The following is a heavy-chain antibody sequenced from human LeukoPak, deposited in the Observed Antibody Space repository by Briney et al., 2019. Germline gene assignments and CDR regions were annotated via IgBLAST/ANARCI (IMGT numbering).Heavy chain of an antibody. CDR1: RLTFTSYA. CDR3: AKARYCSGGSCYSDY. CDR2: ISGSGGST. J-gene: IGHJ4*02. Sequence: GGSLRLSCAASRLTFTSYAMNWVRQAPGRGLEWVSGISGSGGSTYYADSVRGRFTISRDNSKNTLYLQMNSLRAEDTAVYYCAKARYCSGGSCYSDYWGQGTLVTVSS. V-gene: IGHV3-23*01. D-gene: IGHD2-15*01.